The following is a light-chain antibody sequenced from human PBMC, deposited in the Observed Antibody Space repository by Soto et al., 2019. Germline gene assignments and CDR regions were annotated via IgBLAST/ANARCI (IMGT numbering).Light chain of an antibody. V-gene: IGKV1-5*03. CDR1: QPISDW. CDR2: KAS. Sequence: DIQMTQSPSTLPASVGDRVTITCRARQPISDWLAWYQQKPGKVPKLLIYKASSLESGVPSRFSGSGSGTEFSLTISSLQPDDFATYYCQQYHLYWTFGQGTKVDIK. J-gene: IGKJ1*01. CDR3: QQYHLYWT.